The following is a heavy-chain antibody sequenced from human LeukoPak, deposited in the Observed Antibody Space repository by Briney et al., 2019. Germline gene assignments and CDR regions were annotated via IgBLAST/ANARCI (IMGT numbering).Heavy chain of an antibody. V-gene: IGHV5-51*01. J-gene: IGHJ6*04. CDR3: ARQRGGCSGGSCTGMDV. CDR2: IHPGDSDT. CDR1: GYSFTSYW. Sequence: PGESLKISCEGSGYSFTSYWIGWVRQMPGKGLEWMGIIHPGDSDTRNSPSFQGQVTFSVDKSISTAYLQWSSLKASDTAVYYCARQRGGCSGGSCTGMDVWGKGTTVTVSS. D-gene: IGHD2-15*01.